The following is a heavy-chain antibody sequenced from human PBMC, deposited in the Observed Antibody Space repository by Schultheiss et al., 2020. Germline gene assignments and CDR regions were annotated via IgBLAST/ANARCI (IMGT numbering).Heavy chain of an antibody. Sequence: GGSLRLSCAASGFTFSLYSMNWIRQAPGKGLEWLSYISGTGETIYYADSVRGRFSISRDNAHNALYLEMNGLRADDTALYYCARDGGLDYWGQGTLVTVSS. CDR1: GFTFSLYS. CDR2: ISGTGETI. J-gene: IGHJ4*02. V-gene: IGHV3-48*01. CDR3: ARDGGLDY.